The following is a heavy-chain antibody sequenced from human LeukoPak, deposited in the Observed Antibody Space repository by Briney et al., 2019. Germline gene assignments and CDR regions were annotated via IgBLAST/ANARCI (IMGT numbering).Heavy chain of an antibody. Sequence: SETLSLTCAVSDYSISRGYYWGWIRQPPGKGLEWIGSIYHSGSTYYNPSLKSRVTISVDTSKNQFSLKVRSVTAADTAVYYCAGWFGELLSLFAYWGQGTLVTVSS. CDR1: DYSISRGYY. V-gene: IGHV4-38-2*01. D-gene: IGHD3-10*01. CDR3: AGWFGELLSLFAY. CDR2: IYHSGST. J-gene: IGHJ4*02.